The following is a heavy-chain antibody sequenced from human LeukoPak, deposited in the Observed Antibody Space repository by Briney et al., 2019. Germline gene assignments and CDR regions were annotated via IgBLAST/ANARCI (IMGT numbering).Heavy chain of an antibody. CDR1: GGTFSSYA. V-gene: IGHV1-69*04. J-gene: IGHJ4*02. Sequence: EASVKVSCKASGGTFSSYAISWVRQAPGQGLEWMGRIIPILGIANYAQKFQGRVTITADKSTSTAYMELSSLRSEDTAVYYCARNYYDSSGYHTLDYWGQGTLVTVSS. CDR3: ARNYYDSSGYHTLDY. D-gene: IGHD3-22*01. CDR2: IIPILGIA.